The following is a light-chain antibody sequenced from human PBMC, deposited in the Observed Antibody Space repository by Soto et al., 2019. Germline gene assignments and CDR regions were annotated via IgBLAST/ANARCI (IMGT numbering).Light chain of an antibody. Sequence: EIVLTQSPGTLSLSPGERATLSCRASQSVSSSYLAWYQQKPGQAPRLLIYGASSRATGIPDRFSGSGSGTDFTLTISIPEPEDFAVYYCQQYGSSRGTYGGGTKVEIK. CDR2: GAS. J-gene: IGKJ4*01. CDR3: QQYGSSRGT. CDR1: QSVSSSY. V-gene: IGKV3-20*01.